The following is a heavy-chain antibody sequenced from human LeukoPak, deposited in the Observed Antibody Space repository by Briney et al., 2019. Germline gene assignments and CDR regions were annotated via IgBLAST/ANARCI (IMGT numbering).Heavy chain of an antibody. V-gene: IGHV1-46*01. J-gene: IGHJ4*02. CDR2: INPSGGST. CDR1: GYTFTSYG. CDR3: ARDVGYGSGSTYFDY. D-gene: IGHD3-10*01. Sequence: ASVKVSCKASGYTFTSYGISWVRQAPGQGLEWMGIINPSGGSTSYAQKFQGRVTMTRDTSTSTVYMELSSLRSEDTAVYYCARDVGYGSGSTYFDYWGQGTLVTVSS.